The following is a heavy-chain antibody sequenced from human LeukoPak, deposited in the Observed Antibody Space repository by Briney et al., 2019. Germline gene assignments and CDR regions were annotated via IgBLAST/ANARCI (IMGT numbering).Heavy chain of an antibody. J-gene: IGHJ4*02. CDR1: GFTFRSYA. V-gene: IGHV3-23*01. CDR3: PKDLTSLG. D-gene: IGHD3-16*01. Sequence: PGGSLRLSCAASGFTFRSYAMRWVRQAPGKGGEGVSAISGRGGSTYYADSVKGRFTISRDNSKNTLYLQTTSLSAEDTAVYYCPKDLTSLGWGQGTLVTVSS. CDR2: ISGRGGST.